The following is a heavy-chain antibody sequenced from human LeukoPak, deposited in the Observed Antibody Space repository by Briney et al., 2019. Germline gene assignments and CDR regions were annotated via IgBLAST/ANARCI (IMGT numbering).Heavy chain of an antibody. Sequence: PGGSLRLSCEASGFSFSIYAMSWVRQAPGKGLEWVSIISGGGVKTYYADSVKGRFTISRDNSKNTLYLQMNSLRAEDTAVYYCAKARDAYNFYYFDYWGQGTLVTVSS. CDR3: AKARDAYNFYYFDY. J-gene: IGHJ4*02. D-gene: IGHD5-24*01. V-gene: IGHV3-23*01. CDR2: ISGGGVKT. CDR1: GFSFSIYA.